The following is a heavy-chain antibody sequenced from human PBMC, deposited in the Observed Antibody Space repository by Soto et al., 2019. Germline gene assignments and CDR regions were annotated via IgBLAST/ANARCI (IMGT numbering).Heavy chain of an antibody. J-gene: IGHJ5*02. D-gene: IGHD6-19*01. Sequence: QVQLQESGPGLVKPSETLSLTCTVSGGSISSYYWSWIRQPPGKGLEWIGYIYYSGSTNYNPSLKSRVTISVDTSKNQFSLKLSSVTAADTAVYYCARAGQQWLVHHWGQGTLVTVSS. CDR2: IYYSGST. CDR1: GGSISSYY. V-gene: IGHV4-59*01. CDR3: ARAGQQWLVHH.